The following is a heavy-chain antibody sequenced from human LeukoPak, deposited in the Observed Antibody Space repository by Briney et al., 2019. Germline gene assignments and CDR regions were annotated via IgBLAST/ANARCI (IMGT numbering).Heavy chain of an antibody. CDR1: GGTFSSYA. J-gene: IGHJ4*02. CDR3: ARFSLYGDYSPFDY. CDR2: IIPILGIA. D-gene: IGHD4-17*01. Sequence: ASVKVSCKASGGTFSSYAISWVRQAPGQGLEWMGRIIPILGIANYAQKFQGRVTITADKSTSTAYMELSSLRSEDTAVYYCARFSLYGDYSPFDYWGQGTLVTVSS. V-gene: IGHV1-69*04.